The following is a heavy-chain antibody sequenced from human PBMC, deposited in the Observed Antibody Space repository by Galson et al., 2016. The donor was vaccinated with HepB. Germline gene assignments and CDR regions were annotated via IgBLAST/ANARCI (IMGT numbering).Heavy chain of an antibody. CDR1: GFTFNIYG. CDR2: IWFDGSKT. J-gene: IGHJ4*02. CDR3: ARRGGGPLDY. V-gene: IGHV3-33*01. Sequence: SLRLSCAASGFTFNIYGMHWVRQAPGRGLEWVAPIWFDGSKTFYSDSVKGRFTISRDNSRNTLYLQMNSLRAEDTAVYYCARRGGGPLDYWGQGTLVTVSS. D-gene: IGHD3-16*01.